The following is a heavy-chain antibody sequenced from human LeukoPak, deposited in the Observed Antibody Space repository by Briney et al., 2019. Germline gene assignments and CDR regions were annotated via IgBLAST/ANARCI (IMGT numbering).Heavy chain of an antibody. J-gene: IGHJ6*02. CDR2: ISYDGSTK. CDR3: ARDIYQITMLRGADTYHYYVMDV. Sequence: GGSLRLSCAASGFTFSSSAMHWVRQAPGKGLEWVALISYDGSTKYYIDSVKGRFTTSRDNSKNTLYLQMNSLRAEDTAVYYCARDIYQITMLRGADTYHYYVMDVWGQGTTVTVSS. CDR1: GFTFSSSA. V-gene: IGHV3-30-3*01. D-gene: IGHD3-10*01.